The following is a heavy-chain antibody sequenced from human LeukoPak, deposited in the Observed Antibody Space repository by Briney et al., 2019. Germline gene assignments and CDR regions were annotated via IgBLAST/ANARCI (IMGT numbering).Heavy chain of an antibody. J-gene: IGHJ4*02. CDR1: GFTFSTYW. Sequence: PGGSLRLSCSASGFTFSTYWMSWVRQAPGKGLEWVSAISGSGGSTYYADSVKGRFTISRDNSKNTLYLQMNSLRAEDTAVYYCAKDAWFVVVELDFDYWGQGTLVTVSS. D-gene: IGHD2-15*01. CDR2: ISGSGGST. CDR3: AKDAWFVVVELDFDY. V-gene: IGHV3-23*01.